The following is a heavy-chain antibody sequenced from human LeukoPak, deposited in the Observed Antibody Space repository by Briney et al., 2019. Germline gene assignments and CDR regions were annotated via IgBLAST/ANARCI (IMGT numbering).Heavy chain of an antibody. CDR2: IRNKDYGGTT. Sequence: GGSLRLSCTASGLTFGDYVMSWFRQAPGKGLEWVGFIRNKDYGGTTEYAASVKGRFTISRDDSTGIAYLQMDSLKPEDTAVYYCSRGVIVGAAYFDYRGQGTLVTVSS. CDR1: GLTFGDYV. D-gene: IGHD1-26*01. CDR3: SRGVIVGAAYFDY. J-gene: IGHJ4*02. V-gene: IGHV3-49*03.